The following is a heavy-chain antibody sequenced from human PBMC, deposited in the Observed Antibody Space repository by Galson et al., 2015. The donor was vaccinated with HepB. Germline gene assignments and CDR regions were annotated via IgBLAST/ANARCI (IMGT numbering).Heavy chain of an antibody. Sequence: SLRLSCAASGFTFSSYAMHWVRQAPGKGLEWVAVISYDGSNKYYADSVKGRFTISRDNSENTLYLQMNSLRAEDTAVYYCARSLVPPFGVITVGYGMDVWGQGTTVTVSS. J-gene: IGHJ6*02. CDR3: ARSLVPPFGVITVGYGMDV. CDR2: ISYDGSNK. D-gene: IGHD3-22*01. CDR1: GFTFSSYA. V-gene: IGHV3-30-3*01.